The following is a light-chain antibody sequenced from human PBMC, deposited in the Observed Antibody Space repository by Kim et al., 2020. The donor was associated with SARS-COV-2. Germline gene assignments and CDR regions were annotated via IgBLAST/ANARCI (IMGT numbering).Light chain of an antibody. Sequence: GTRSDVGGANQVSMNQQHPGNAPKLVIYDVSKRPSGVSTRFSDSKSGHTASLTVSGLQADDEADYHCSSYASSTTLLFGGGTQLTVL. J-gene: IGLJ3*02. CDR1: RSDVGGANQ. CDR3: SSYASSTTLL. V-gene: IGLV2-14*03. CDR2: DVS.